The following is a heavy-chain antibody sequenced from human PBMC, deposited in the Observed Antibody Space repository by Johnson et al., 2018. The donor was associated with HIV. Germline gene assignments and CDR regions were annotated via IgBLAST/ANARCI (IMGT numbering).Heavy chain of an antibody. J-gene: IGHJ3*02. D-gene: IGHD3-16*01. CDR3: ATSSLGWGLDGFDI. CDR1: GFTFSSYG. Sequence: QVQLVESGGGVVQPGRSLRLSCAASGFTFSSYGMHWVRQAPGKGLEWVAVIWYDGSSKYYADSVKGRFTISRDNSKNTLYLQMNSLRGEDTAVYYCATSSLGWGLDGFDIWGRGTMVTVSS. V-gene: IGHV3-33*01. CDR2: IWYDGSSK.